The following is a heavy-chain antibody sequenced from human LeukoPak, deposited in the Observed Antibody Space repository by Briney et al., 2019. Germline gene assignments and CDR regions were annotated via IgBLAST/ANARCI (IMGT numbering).Heavy chain of an antibody. CDR1: GYTLTELS. CDR2: FYPEDSET. CDR3: ATGTRRSGYDSLYYFDY. Sequence: AAVKVSRKDSGYTLTELSMHSVRPAPGKGGEWRGRFYPEDSETIYAQKFQGRVTMTEDTPTDTAYMELSSLRSEDTAVYYCATGTRRSGYDSLYYFDYWRQGTLVTVSS. V-gene: IGHV1-24*01. D-gene: IGHD5-12*01. J-gene: IGHJ4*02.